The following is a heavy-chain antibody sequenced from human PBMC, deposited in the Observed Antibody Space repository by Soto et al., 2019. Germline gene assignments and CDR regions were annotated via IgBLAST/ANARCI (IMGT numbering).Heavy chain of an antibody. CDR1: GFTFSSYW. Sequence: EVQLVESGGGLVQPGGSLRLSCAASGFTFSSYWMHWVRQAPGKGLVWVSRINPDESSSTYADSVKGRFTISRDNAKNTLYLQMNSLRAADTAVYYCARRGPVSGLAYWGQGTLVTVSS. D-gene: IGHD1-26*01. CDR3: ARRGPVSGLAY. J-gene: IGHJ4*02. V-gene: IGHV3-74*01. CDR2: INPDESSS.